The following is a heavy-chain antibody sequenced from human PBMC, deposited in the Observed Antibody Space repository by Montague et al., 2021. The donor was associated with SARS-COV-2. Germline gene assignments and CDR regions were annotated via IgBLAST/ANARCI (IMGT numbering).Heavy chain of an antibody. J-gene: IGHJ6*02. CDR2: INRDGSHT. D-gene: IGHD2-21*01. CDR1: GFTFSNYW. Sequence: SLRLSCAASGFTFSNYWWHWVRQAPGKGLIWVSRINRDGSHTTYADSVKGRFSISRDNARDTVYLEVNSLRAEDTAIYFCAGAPDCGGNCCNSFAYHGMDVWGQGIPITVSS. V-gene: IGHV3-74*01. CDR3: AGAPDCGGNCCNSFAYHGMDV.